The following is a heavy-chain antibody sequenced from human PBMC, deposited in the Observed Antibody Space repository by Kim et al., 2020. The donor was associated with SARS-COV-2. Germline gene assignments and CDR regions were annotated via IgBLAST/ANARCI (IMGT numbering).Heavy chain of an antibody. CDR1: GFTFSSYD. Sequence: GGSLRLSCAASGFTFSSYDMHWVRQATGKGLEWVSAIGTAGDTYYPGSVKGRFTISRENAKNSLYLQMNSLRAGDTAVYYCARARGWPENDAFDIWGQGTMVTVSS. CDR2: IGTAGDT. CDR3: ARARGWPENDAFDI. D-gene: IGHD6-19*01. J-gene: IGHJ3*02. V-gene: IGHV3-13*04.